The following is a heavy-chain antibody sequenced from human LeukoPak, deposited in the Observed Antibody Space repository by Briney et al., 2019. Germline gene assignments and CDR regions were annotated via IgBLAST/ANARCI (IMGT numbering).Heavy chain of an antibody. Sequence: SETLSLTCAVYGGSFSGYYWSWIRQPPGKGLEWMGEINHSGSTNYNSSLKSRVTISVDTSKNHFSLKLSSVTAADTAVYYCARGGVYYYGSGSYYPFNYWGQGTLVTVSS. D-gene: IGHD3-10*01. CDR2: INHSGST. J-gene: IGHJ4*02. CDR3: ARGGVYYYGSGSYYPFNY. CDR1: GGSFSGYY. V-gene: IGHV4-34*01.